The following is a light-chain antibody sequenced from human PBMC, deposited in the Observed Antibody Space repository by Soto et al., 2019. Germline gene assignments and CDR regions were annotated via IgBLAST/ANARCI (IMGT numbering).Light chain of an antibody. V-gene: IGKV3-20*01. J-gene: IGKJ2*01. Sequence: EIVLTQSPGTLSLSPGERATLSCRASQSVNSRFLAWYQQKFGQAPRLLIYDASTRATGIPDRFSGSASGTDFTLTISRLEPEDFAVYYCQQYSTSPPVYTFGQGTKLEIK. CDR2: DAS. CDR1: QSVNSRF. CDR3: QQYSTSPPVYT.